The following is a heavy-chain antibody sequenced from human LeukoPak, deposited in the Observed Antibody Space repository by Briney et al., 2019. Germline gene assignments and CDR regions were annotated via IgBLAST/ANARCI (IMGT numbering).Heavy chain of an antibody. CDR2: IFYSGTT. CDR1: GGSISSTTDY. V-gene: IGHV4-39*01. D-gene: IGHD3-22*01. CDR3: ARHVNITTGAPIGWFDP. Sequence: SETLSLTCTVSGGSISSTTDYWGWIRQPPGKGLEWIGSIFYSGTTYYNPSLKSRVTISVDTSKNQFSLKLTSVTAADTAVYYCARHVNITTGAPIGWFDPWGQGTLVTVSS. J-gene: IGHJ5*02.